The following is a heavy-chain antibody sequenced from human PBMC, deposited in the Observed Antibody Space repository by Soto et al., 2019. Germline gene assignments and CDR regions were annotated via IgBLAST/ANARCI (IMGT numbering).Heavy chain of an antibody. CDR2: IYYSGST. V-gene: IGHV4-59*01. CDR1: GGSISSYY. D-gene: IGHD3-3*01. J-gene: IGHJ5*02. CDR3: ARANYDFWSGHNWFDP. Sequence: SETLSLTCTVSGGSISSYYWSWIRQPPGKGLEWIGYIYYSGSTNYNPSLKSRVTISVDTSKNQFSLKLSSVTAADTAVYYCARANYDFWSGHNWFDPRGKGTLVTVSS.